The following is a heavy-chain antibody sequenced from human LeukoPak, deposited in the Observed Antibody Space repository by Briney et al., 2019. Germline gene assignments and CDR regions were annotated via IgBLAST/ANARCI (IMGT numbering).Heavy chain of an antibody. CDR3: ARDCYDYVWGSYRYTGFDY. CDR2: ISSSGSTI. V-gene: IGHV3-11*01. D-gene: IGHD3-16*02. CDR1: GFTFSDYY. J-gene: IGHJ4*02. Sequence: GGSLRLSCAAPGFTFSDYYMSWIRQAPGKGLEWVSYISSSGSTIYYADSVRGRFTISRDNAKNSLYLQMNSLRAEDTAVYYCARDCYDYVWGSYRYTGFDYWGQGTLVTVSS.